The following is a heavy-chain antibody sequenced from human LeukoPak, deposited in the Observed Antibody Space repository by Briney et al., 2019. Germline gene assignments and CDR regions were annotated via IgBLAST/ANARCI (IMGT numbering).Heavy chain of an antibody. V-gene: IGHV1-69*04. CDR1: GGTFSSYA. CDR2: IIPIFGIA. CDR3: ARAVYDSSGYYLWG. Sequence: SVKVSCKASGGTFSSYAISWVRQAPGQGLEWMGRIIPIFGIANYAQKFQGRVTITADKSTSTAYMELSSLRSEDTAVYYCARAVYDSSGYYLWGWGLGTLVTVSS. D-gene: IGHD3-22*01. J-gene: IGHJ4*02.